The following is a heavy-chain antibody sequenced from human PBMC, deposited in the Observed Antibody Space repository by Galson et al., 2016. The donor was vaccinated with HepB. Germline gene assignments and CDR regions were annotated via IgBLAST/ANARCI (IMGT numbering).Heavy chain of an antibody. CDR1: GFTFTSHW. J-gene: IGHJ4*02. Sequence: SLRLSCAASGFTFTSHWMHWVRQAPGKGLERVANINHGGGEKYYVDSVTGRFTLSRDNSKNSLCLQMNSLSAEDTAVYYCANHRGWGQGTLVTVSS. CDR2: INHGGGEK. CDR3: ANHRG. V-gene: IGHV3-7*01. D-gene: IGHD1-14*01.